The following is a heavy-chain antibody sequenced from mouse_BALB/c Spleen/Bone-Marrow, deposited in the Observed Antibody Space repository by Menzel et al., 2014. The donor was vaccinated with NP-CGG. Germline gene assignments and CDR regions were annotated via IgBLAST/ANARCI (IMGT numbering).Heavy chain of an antibody. CDR3: ARGSSFSYWYFDV. D-gene: IGHD1-1*01. J-gene: IGHJ1*01. CDR2: IYPGDGSS. V-gene: IGHV1S56*01. CDR1: GYSFTSYY. Sequence: QVQLQQSGPELVKPGASVKVSCKASGYSFTSYYIHWVKQRPGQGLEWIGWIYPGDGSSKYNEKFKGKTTLTADKSSSTVYMLISSLTSEDSAIYFCARGSSFSYWYFDVWGAGTTVTVSS.